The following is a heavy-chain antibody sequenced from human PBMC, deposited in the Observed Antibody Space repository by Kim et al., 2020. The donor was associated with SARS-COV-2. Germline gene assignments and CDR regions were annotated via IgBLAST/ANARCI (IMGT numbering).Heavy chain of an antibody. CDR1: GYTFTSYA. D-gene: IGHD4-17*01. Sequence: ASVKVSCKASGYTFTSYAMNWVRQAPGQGLEWMGWINTNTGNPTYAQGFTGRFVFSLDTSVSTAYLQISSLKAEDTAVYYCARGGLAVAVTSRYYFDYWGQGTLVTVSS. CDR3: ARGGLAVAVTSRYYFDY. J-gene: IGHJ4*02. CDR2: INTNTGNP. V-gene: IGHV7-4-1*02.